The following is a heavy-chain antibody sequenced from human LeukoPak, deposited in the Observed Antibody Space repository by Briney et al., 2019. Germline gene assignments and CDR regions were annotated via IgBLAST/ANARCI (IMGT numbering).Heavy chain of an antibody. V-gene: IGHV3-48*01. Sequence: GGSLRLSCAASGFTFSSYSMNWVRQAPGKGLEWVSYISSSSSTIYYADSVKGRFTISRDNAKNSLYLQMNSLRAEDTAVYYCASGLRTMVRGVVDYWGQGTLVTVSS. J-gene: IGHJ4*02. D-gene: IGHD3-10*01. CDR1: GFTFSSYS. CDR2: ISSSSSTI. CDR3: ASGLRTMVRGVVDY.